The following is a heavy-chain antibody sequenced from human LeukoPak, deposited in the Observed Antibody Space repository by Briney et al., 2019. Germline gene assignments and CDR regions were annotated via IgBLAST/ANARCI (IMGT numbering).Heavy chain of an antibody. D-gene: IGHD3-22*01. V-gene: IGHV3-7*01. CDR2: IKQDGSEK. CDR3: ARGDYDSSGYYYPGYYYYMDV. J-gene: IGHJ6*03. Sequence: GGSLRLSCAASGFTFSSYWMSWVRQAPGKGLEWVANIKQDGSEKYYVDSVKGRFTISRDNAKNSLYLQMNSLRAEDTAVYYCARGDYDSSGYYYPGYYYYMDVWGKGTTVTVSS. CDR1: GFTFSSYW.